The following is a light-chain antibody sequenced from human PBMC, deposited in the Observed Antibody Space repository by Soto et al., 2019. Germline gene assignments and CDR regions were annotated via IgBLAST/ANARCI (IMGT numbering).Light chain of an antibody. CDR1: QSVSNN. V-gene: IGKV3-15*01. J-gene: IGKJ1*01. Sequence: EIVMTQSPATLSVSPGDRATLSCRASQSVSNNLAWYQQKPGQAPRLLMYGASTRATGIPARFSGSGSGTEFTLTISSLQSADFAVYFCQQYNNWARTVGQGTRVEVK. CDR2: GAS. CDR3: QQYNNWART.